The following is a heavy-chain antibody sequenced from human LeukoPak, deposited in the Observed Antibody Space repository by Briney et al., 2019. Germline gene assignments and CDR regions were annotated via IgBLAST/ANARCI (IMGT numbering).Heavy chain of an antibody. CDR1: GGSFTNHF. CDR2: ISGNGNT. V-gene: IGHV4-59*11. D-gene: IGHD1-7*01. CDR3: ARDPGGTRTSDFDF. Sequence: SETLSLTCTVSGGSFTNHFWNWIRQPPGKGLEWIGEISGNGNTRYNPSLSSRVTISVDTSKNQFSLRLNSVTAADTAVYYCARDPGGTRTSDFDFWGQGTLVTVSS. J-gene: IGHJ4*02.